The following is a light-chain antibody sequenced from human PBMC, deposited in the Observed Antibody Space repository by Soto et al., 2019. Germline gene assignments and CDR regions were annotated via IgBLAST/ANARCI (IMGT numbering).Light chain of an antibody. CDR2: GAS. V-gene: IGKV3-20*01. Sequence: EIVLTQSPGTLFLSPGERATLSCRARQSVSSSYLAWYQQKPGQAPRLLIYGASSRATGIPDRFSGSGSGTDFTLTISRLEPEDFAVYYCQQYGSSPLTFGPGTKVDIK. CDR1: QSVSSSY. J-gene: IGKJ3*01. CDR3: QQYGSSPLT.